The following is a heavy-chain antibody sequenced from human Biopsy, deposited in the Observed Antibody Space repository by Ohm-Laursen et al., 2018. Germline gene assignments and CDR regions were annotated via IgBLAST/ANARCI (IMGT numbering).Heavy chain of an antibody. CDR2: IIGIFRTA. J-gene: IGHJ5*02. CDR3: ARGGGYNWNNGWFDP. CDR1: GGTFSSSA. D-gene: IGHD1/OR15-1a*01. V-gene: IGHV1-69*01. Sequence: SSVKVSCKASGGTFSSSAITWVRQAPGQGLEWMGGIIGIFRTAHYAQKFQGRVTITADEFMSTAYMELSSLKSEDTAVYYCARGGGYNWNNGWFDPWGQGTLVTVSS.